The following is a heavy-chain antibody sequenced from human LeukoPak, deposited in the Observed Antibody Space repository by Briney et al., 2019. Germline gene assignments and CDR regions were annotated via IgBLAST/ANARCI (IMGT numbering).Heavy chain of an antibody. Sequence: GGSLRLSCAASGFTFSDYYMSWIRQAPGKGLEWVSYISTSGTTFHYADSVKGRFTISRDNAKNSLYLQMNSLRAEDTAVYYCARVFTSGSPFDYWGQGTLVTVSS. V-gene: IGHV3-11*01. CDR1: GFTFSDYY. D-gene: IGHD1-26*01. CDR3: ARVFTSGSPFDY. J-gene: IGHJ4*02. CDR2: ISTSGTTF.